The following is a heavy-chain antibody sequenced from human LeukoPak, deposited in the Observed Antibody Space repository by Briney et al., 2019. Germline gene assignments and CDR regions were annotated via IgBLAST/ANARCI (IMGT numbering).Heavy chain of an antibody. Sequence: ASVKVSCKASGYTFTSYDINWVRQATGQGLEWMGWMNPNSGNTGYAQKFQGRVTMTRNTSISTAYMELSSLRSEDTAVYYCARVLSGSSWYHYYYYYMDVWGKGTTVTISS. D-gene: IGHD6-13*01. CDR3: ARVLSGSSWYHYYYYYMDV. V-gene: IGHV1-8*01. CDR1: GYTFTSYD. CDR2: MNPNSGNT. J-gene: IGHJ6*03.